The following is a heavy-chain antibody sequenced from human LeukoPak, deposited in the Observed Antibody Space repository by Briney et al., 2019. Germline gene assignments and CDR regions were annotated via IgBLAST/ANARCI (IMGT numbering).Heavy chain of an antibody. V-gene: IGHV3-23*01. J-gene: IGHJ6*04. CDR1: GFTFSSYA. CDR2: ISGSGGST. Sequence: GGSLRLSCAASGFTFSSYAMSWVRQAPGKGLEWVSAISGSGGSTYYADSVKGRFTTSRDNSKNTLYLQMNSLRAEDTAVYYCARLGYCSGGSCPVGMDVWGKGTTVTVSS. D-gene: IGHD2-15*01. CDR3: ARLGYCSGGSCPVGMDV.